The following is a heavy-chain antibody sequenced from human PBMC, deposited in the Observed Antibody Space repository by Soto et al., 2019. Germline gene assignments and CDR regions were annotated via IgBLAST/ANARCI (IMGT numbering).Heavy chain of an antibody. CDR1: GYTFTGYY. Sequence: ASVKVSCKASGYTFTGYYMHWVRQAPGQGLEWMGWINPNSGGTNYAQKFQGRVTMTRDTSISTAYMELSRLRSDDTAVYYCARGSPEYGSGGSCYSGDYYNYGMDVWGQGTTVTVS. CDR2: INPNSGGT. D-gene: IGHD2-15*01. CDR3: ARGSPEYGSGGSCYSGDYYNYGMDV. V-gene: IGHV1-2*02. J-gene: IGHJ6*02.